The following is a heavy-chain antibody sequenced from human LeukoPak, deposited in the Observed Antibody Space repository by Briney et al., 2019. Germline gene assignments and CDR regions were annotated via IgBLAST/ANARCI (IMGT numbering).Heavy chain of an antibody. CDR3: ARQGSLRGY. Sequence: PETLSLTCTFSVGSITISIYTWGGSRNPPGKGLEWIGSIYYSGSTYYNPSLKSRVTISVDTSKNQFSLKLSSVTAADTAVYYCARQGSLRGYWGQGTLVTVSS. CDR2: IYYSGST. V-gene: IGHV4-39*01. J-gene: IGHJ4*02. CDR1: VGSITISIYT. D-gene: IGHD3-3*01.